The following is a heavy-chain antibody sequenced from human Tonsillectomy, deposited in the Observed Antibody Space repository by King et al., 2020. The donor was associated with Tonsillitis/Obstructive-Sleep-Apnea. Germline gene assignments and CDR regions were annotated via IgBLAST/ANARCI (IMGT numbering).Heavy chain of an antibody. CDR1: GGSFSGYY. CDR2: INHSGST. Sequence: VQLQQWGAGLLKPSETLSLTCAVYGGSFSGYYWSWIRQPPGKGLEWIGEINHSGSTNYNPSPKSRVTISVDTSKNQFSLKLSPVTAADTAVYYCALWAIGIGPSEWNYYMDVWGKGTTVTVSS. CDR3: ALWAIGIGPSEWNYYMDV. D-gene: IGHD3-3*01. J-gene: IGHJ6*03. V-gene: IGHV4-34*01.